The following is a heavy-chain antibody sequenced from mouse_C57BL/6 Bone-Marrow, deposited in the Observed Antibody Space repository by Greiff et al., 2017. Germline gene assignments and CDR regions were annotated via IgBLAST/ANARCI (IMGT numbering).Heavy chain of an antibody. CDR1: GYTFTSYG. V-gene: IGHV1-81*01. J-gene: IGHJ3*01. CDR2: IYPRSGNT. Sequence: QVQLQQSGAELARPGASVKLSCKASGYTFTSYGISWVKQRTGQGLEWIGEIYPRSGNTHYNEKFKGKATLTADKSSSTAYMELRSLTSEDSAVYFCARGKAYYSKTWFAYWGQGTLVTVSA. CDR3: ARGKAYYSKTWFAY. D-gene: IGHD2-5*01.